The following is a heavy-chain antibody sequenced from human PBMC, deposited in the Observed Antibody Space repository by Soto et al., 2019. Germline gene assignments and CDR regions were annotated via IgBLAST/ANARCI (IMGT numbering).Heavy chain of an antibody. J-gene: IGHJ6*02. Sequence: QVQIKQSGAGVKKPGSSVKVSCRASGGTFSDSAISWVRKAAGQGLEWMGGIMPIFRTPDYAQKFQGRVTTTADESTTTAYMELSVLRSEDTAVYYCARDKDRRQLGGNYHYIMDVWGQGTTVTVSS. D-gene: IGHD3-10*01. CDR1: GGTFSDSA. CDR2: IMPIFRTP. CDR3: ARDKDRRQLGGNYHYIMDV. V-gene: IGHV1-69*01.